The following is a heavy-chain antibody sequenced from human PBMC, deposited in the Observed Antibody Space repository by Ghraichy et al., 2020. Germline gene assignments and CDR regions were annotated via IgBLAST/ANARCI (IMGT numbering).Heavy chain of an antibody. D-gene: IGHD3-3*01. CDR3: ARPAGNFWSGYYGSWFDP. Sequence: SETLSLTCTVSGGSISSSSYYWGWIRQPPGKGLEWIGSIYYSGSTYYNPSLKSRVTISVDTSKNQFSLKLSSVTAADTAVYYCARPAGNFWSGYYGSWFDPWGQGTLVTVSS. CDR1: GGSISSSSYY. V-gene: IGHV4-39*01. CDR2: IYYSGST. J-gene: IGHJ5*02.